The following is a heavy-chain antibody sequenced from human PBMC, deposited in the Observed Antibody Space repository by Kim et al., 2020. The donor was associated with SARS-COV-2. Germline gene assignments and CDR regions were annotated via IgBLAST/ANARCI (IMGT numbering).Heavy chain of an antibody. CDR1: GGSISSYY. D-gene: IGHD5-12*01. J-gene: IGHJ4*02. CDR3: ARARDLVATGADY. Sequence: SETLSLTCTVSGGSISSYYWSWIRQPPGKGLEWIGYIYYSGSTNYNPSLKSRVTISVDTSKNQFSLKLSSVTAADTAVYYCARARDLVATGADYWGQGTRVTVSS. CDR2: IYYSGST. V-gene: IGHV4-59*01.